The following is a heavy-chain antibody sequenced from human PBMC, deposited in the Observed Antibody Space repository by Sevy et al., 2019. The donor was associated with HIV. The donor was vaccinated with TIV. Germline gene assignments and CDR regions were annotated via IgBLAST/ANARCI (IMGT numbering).Heavy chain of an antibody. Sequence: SENLSLTCTVSGGSISSGDYYWSWIRQPPGKGLEWIGYIYYSGSTYYNPSLKSRVTISVDTSKNQFSLKLSSVTAADTAVYYCAREAPTRILLESITPPRGAFDIWGQGTMVTVSS. V-gene: IGHV4-30-4*01. CDR1: GGSISSGDYY. D-gene: IGHD3-3*01. J-gene: IGHJ3*02. CDR2: IYYSGST. CDR3: AREAPTRILLESITPPRGAFDI.